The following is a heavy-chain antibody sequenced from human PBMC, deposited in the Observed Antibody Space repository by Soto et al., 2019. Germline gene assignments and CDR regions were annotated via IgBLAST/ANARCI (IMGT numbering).Heavy chain of an antibody. Sequence: EVPVLESGGGLVQPGGSLRLSCEGSGFTVSSHAMTWIRQAPGKGPEWVSTVTADGGTYYADSVKGRFAMSRDTSEYTLYLQMNSRGAEDTAAYYCAPHVSCSGGSCQYDAFAIRGQGTMVTVSS. CDR2: VTADGGT. CDR3: APHVSCSGGSCQYDAFAI. J-gene: IGHJ3*02. V-gene: IGHV3-23*01. D-gene: IGHD2-15*01. CDR1: GFTVSSHA.